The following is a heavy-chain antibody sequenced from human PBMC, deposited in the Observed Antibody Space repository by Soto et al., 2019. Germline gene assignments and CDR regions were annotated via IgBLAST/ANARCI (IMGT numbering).Heavy chain of an antibody. CDR3: VRVVVVAATHDAFDI. CDR1: GGSISSYY. D-gene: IGHD2-15*01. Sequence: PSKTLSLTCTVSGGSISSYYWSWIRQPPGNGLEWIGYIYYSGSTNYNPSLKSRVTITVDTSKNQFSLKLSSVTAADTAVYYCVRVVVVAATHDAFDIWGQGTMVTVSS. J-gene: IGHJ3*02. CDR2: IYYSGST. V-gene: IGHV4-59*01.